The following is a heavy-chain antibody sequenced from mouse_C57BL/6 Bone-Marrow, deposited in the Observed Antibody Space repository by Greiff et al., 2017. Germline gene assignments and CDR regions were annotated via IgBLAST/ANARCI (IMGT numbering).Heavy chain of an antibody. V-gene: IGHV1-64*01. Sequence: QVQLQQPGAELVKPGASVKLSCKASGYTFTSYWMHWVKQRPGQGLEWIGMIHPNSGSTNYNEKFKSKATLTVDKSSSTAYMQLSSLTSEDSAVXYCARGGIYYDFGFAYWGQGTLVTVSA. J-gene: IGHJ3*01. D-gene: IGHD2-4*01. CDR2: IHPNSGST. CDR1: GYTFTSYW. CDR3: ARGGIYYDFGFAY.